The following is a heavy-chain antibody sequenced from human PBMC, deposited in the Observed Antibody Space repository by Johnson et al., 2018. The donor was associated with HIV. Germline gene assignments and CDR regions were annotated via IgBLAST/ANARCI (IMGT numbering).Heavy chain of an antibody. V-gene: IGHV3-30*03. D-gene: IGHD1-26*01. Sequence: QMMLVESGGGVVQPGRSLRLSCVASGFTFSNYDMDWVRQSPGKGLQWLVSISYDGSNKYYADSVKGRFTISRDNSKNTLYLQMNSLRVEDTAVYHCARGRRPWELHGFNAFDLWGQGTMLTVSS. J-gene: IGHJ3*01. CDR1: GFTFSNYD. CDR2: ISYDGSNK. CDR3: ARGRRPWELHGFNAFDL.